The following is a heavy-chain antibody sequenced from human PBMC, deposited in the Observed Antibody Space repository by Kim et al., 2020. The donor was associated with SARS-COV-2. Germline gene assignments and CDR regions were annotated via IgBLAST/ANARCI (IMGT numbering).Heavy chain of an antibody. CDR1: GFTFSSYG. CDR2: ISYDGSNK. Sequence: GGSLRLSCAASGFTFSSYGMHWVRQAPGKGLEWVAVISYDGSNKYYADSVKGRFTISRDNSKNTLYLQMNSLRAEDTAVYYCAKDEGLWILNYYYYYGMDVWGQGTTVTVSS. CDR3: AKDEGLWILNYYYYYGMDV. J-gene: IGHJ6*02. V-gene: IGHV3-30*18. D-gene: IGHD5-18*01.